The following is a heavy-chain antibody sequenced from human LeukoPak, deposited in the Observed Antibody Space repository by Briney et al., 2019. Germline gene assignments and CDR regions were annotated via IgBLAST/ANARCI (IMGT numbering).Heavy chain of an antibody. CDR3: ARDRKDGYNPLDY. J-gene: IGHJ4*02. CDR2: ISDSSNTI. V-gene: IGHV3-48*02. D-gene: IGHD5-24*01. CDR1: GFTFSSNS. Sequence: GGSLKLSCAVSGFTFSSNSMNWVRQAPGKGLEWISYISDSSNTIYYADSVKGRFTISRDNAKNSLYLQMNCLRDEDTAVYYCARDRKDGYNPLDYWGQGTLVTVSS.